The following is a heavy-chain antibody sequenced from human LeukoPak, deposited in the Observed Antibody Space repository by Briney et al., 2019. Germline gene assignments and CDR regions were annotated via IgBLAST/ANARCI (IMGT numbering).Heavy chain of an antibody. CDR2: ISLAGQT. D-gene: IGHD1-1*01. CDR3: ARHFPLMDYTGWNQGCFDR. Sequence: GTLSLTCGVSGGSISGTNWWSWVRQPPGQGLEWIGEISLAGQTNFNPSLKSRVTLFDNTSTNQFSLELHSVTAADTAVYYCARHFPLMDYTGWNQGCFDRWGQGTLVTVSS. J-gene: IGHJ5*02. V-gene: IGHV4-4*02. CDR1: GGSISGTNW.